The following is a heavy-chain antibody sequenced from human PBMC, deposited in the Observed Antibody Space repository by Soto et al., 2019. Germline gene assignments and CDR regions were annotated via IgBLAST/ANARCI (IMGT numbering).Heavy chain of an antibody. Sequence: VGSLRLSCAAAGVTFSSYWRHWVRQAPGKGLVWVSRINSDGSSTSYADSVKGRFTISRDNAKNTLYLQMNSLRAEDTAVYYWARDKRLWFGELLSGYYGMDVWGQGTTVTVSS. J-gene: IGHJ6*02. D-gene: IGHD3-10*01. CDR2: INSDGSST. V-gene: IGHV3-74*01. CDR1: GVTFSSYW. CDR3: ARDKRLWFGELLSGYYGMDV.